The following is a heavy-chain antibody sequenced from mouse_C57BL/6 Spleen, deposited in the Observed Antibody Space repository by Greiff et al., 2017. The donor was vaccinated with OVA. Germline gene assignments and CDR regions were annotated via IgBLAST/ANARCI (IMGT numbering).Heavy chain of an antibody. CDR1: GFTFSSYA. Sequence: EVKVVESGGGLVKPGGSLKLSCAASGFTFSSYAMSWVRQTPEKRLEWVATISDGGSYTYYPDNVKGRFTISRDNAKNNLYLQMSHLKSEDTAMYYCARDTGGLDYWGQGTTLTVSS. V-gene: IGHV5-4*01. CDR3: ARDTGGLDY. CDR2: ISDGGSYT. D-gene: IGHD1-1*01. J-gene: IGHJ2*01.